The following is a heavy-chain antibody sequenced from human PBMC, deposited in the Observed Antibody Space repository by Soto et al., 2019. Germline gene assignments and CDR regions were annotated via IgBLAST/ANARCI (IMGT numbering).Heavy chain of an antibody. CDR3: GGVIPPKLYGPGGGDLDY. V-gene: IGHV1-69*01. J-gene: IGHJ4*02. CDR2: IIPIFGTA. Sequence: QVQLVQSGAEVKKPGSSVKVSCKASGGTFSSYAISWVRQAPGQGLEWMGGIIPIFGTANYAQKFQGRVTITADETTNPGYMGLSSLRSEGTAVYYCGGVIPPKLYGPGGGDLDYWGQGTLVTVSS. D-gene: IGHD3-10*01. CDR1: GGTFSSYA.